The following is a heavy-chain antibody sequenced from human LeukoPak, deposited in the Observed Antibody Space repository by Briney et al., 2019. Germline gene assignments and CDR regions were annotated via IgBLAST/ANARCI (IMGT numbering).Heavy chain of an antibody. Sequence: ASVKVSCKASGFTFTSYDINWVRQATGQGLEWMGWMNPISGSRGYAQKFQGRVSVTTSSSTSTAYLELNSLTSEDTAVYYCARVVGALVADPWGQGTLVTVSS. D-gene: IGHD1-26*01. CDR3: ARVVGALVADP. CDR1: GFTFTSYD. CDR2: MNPISGSR. V-gene: IGHV1-8*01. J-gene: IGHJ5*02.